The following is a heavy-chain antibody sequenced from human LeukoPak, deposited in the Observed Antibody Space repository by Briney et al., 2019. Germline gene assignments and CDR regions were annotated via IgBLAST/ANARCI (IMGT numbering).Heavy chain of an antibody. D-gene: IGHD3-3*01. CDR1: GYSISSGYY. Sequence: SETLSLTCAVSGYSISSGYYWGWIRQPPGKGLEWIGSIYHSGSTYYNPSLKSRVTISVDTSKNQFSLKLRSVTAADPAVYYCARWSITIFGTVLRYFDCWGQGTLVTVSS. CDR2: IYHSGST. V-gene: IGHV4-38-2*01. J-gene: IGHJ4*02. CDR3: ARWSITIFGTVLRYFDC.